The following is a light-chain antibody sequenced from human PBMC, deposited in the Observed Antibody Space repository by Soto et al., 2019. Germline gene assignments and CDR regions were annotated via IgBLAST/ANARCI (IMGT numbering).Light chain of an antibody. Sequence: EIVWTQSPGTLSLSPGERAALSCRASQSVSGSFLAWYQQKPGQAPRLLIYGASSRATGIPDRFIGSGSGTDFTLTISRLEPEDVAVYYCQQYGSSPLTFGGGTKVEIK. V-gene: IGKV3-20*01. CDR3: QQYGSSPLT. J-gene: IGKJ4*01. CDR2: GAS. CDR1: QSVSGSF.